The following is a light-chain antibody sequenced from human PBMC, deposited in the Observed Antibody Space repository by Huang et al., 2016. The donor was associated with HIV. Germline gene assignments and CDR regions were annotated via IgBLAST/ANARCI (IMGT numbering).Light chain of an antibody. CDR1: QSISRY. CDR3: QQRSNWPKT. Sequence: EIVLTQSPATLSLSPGERATLSCMASQSISRYLAWFQQKPGQAPRPLIYAAFNRVTGIPARFSGSGAGTDFTLTISSLEPEDFAVYYCQQRSNWPKTFGQGTKVEIK. V-gene: IGKV3-11*01. CDR2: AAF. J-gene: IGKJ1*01.